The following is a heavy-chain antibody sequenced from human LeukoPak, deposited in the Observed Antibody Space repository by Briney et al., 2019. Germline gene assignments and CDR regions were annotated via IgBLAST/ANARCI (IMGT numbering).Heavy chain of an antibody. CDR1: GFTFNSH. Sequence: GRSLRLSCAASGFTFNSHMHWVRQALGEGLEWVAGISYDGIHKNYADSVKGRFTISSDNSKITLSLQMNSLRAEDTAVYYCAKQTSVTTSGLEYWGQGTLVTVSS. CDR3: AKQTSVTTSGLEY. J-gene: IGHJ4*02. V-gene: IGHV3-30*04. D-gene: IGHD4-17*01. CDR2: ISYDGIHK.